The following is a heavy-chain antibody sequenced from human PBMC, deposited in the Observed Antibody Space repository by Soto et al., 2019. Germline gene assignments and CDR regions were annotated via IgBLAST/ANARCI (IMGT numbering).Heavy chain of an antibody. CDR3: ARVNDYDWGSYRSHCDY. V-gene: IGHV1-3*01. CDR1: GYTFTSYA. D-gene: IGHD3-16*02. Sequence: GASVKVSCKASGYTFTSYAMHWVRQAPGQRLEWMGWINAGNGNTKYSQKFQGRVTITRDTSASTAYMELSSLRSEDTAVYYCARVNDYDWGSYRSHCDYWGQGTLVTVSS. CDR2: INAGNGNT. J-gene: IGHJ4*02.